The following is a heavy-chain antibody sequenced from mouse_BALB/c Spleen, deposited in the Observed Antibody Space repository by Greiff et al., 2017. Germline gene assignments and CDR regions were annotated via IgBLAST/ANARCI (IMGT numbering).Heavy chain of an antibody. Sequence: EVKVEESGGGLVKPGGSLKLSCAASGFTFSDYYMYWVRQTPEKRLEWVATISDGGSYTYYPDSVKGRFTISRDNAKNNLYLQMSSLKSEDTAMYYCARDGTDGYYDYWGQGTTLTVSS. CDR3: ARDGTDGYYDY. D-gene: IGHD2-3*01. CDR2: ISDGGSYT. CDR1: GFTFSDYY. J-gene: IGHJ2*01. V-gene: IGHV5-4*02.